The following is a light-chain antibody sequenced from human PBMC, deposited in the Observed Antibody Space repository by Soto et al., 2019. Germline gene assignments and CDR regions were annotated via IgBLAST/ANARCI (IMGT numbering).Light chain of an antibody. CDR1: ESIVSD. CDR2: GAF. J-gene: IGKJ1*01. V-gene: IGKV3-15*01. CDR3: QHYDSWPWT. Sequence: EIVMMQSPAILSVSPGETATLSCRASESIVSDLAWYQQRPGQAPRLLIYGAFTRATGIPARFSGSGSGTEFSLTISSLQPEDFVVYYCQHYDSWPWTFGQGTKVEIK.